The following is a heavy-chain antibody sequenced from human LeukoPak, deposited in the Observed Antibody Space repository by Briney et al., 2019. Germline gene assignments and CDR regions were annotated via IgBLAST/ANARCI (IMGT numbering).Heavy chain of an antibody. CDR3: ARRYGGNPYYYYYYMDV. CDR1: GYTFTGYY. J-gene: IGHJ6*03. Sequence: ASVKVSCKASGYTFTGYYMHWVRQAPGQGLEWMGWINPNSGGTNYAQKFQGRVTMTRDTSISTAYMELRSLRSDDTAVYYCARRYGGNPYYYYYYMDVWGKGTTVTVSS. D-gene: IGHD4-23*01. CDR2: INPNSGGT. V-gene: IGHV1-2*02.